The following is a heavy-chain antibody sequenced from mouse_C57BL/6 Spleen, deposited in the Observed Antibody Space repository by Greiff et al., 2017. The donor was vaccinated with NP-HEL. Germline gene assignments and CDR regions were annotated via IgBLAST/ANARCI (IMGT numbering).Heavy chain of an antibody. Sequence: EVQVVESGGDLVKPGGSLKLSCAASGFTFSSYGMSWVRQTPDKRLEWVATISSGGSYTYYPDSVKGRFTISRDNAKKTLYLQMSSLKSEDTAMYYCASPNWDRGYFDYWGQGTTLTVSS. J-gene: IGHJ2*01. V-gene: IGHV5-6*01. CDR2: ISSGGSYT. CDR3: ASPNWDRGYFDY. CDR1: GFTFSSYG. D-gene: IGHD4-1*01.